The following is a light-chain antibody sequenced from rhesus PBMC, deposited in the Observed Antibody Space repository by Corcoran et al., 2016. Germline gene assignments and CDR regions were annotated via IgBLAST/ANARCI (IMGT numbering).Light chain of an antibody. CDR3: QKYNDWPLT. CDR1: QSVGST. Sequence: EIVMTQSPATLSLSPGERATLSCRASQSVGSTLAWYQQKPGQAPRLLIYYASSRATGIPDRFSGSGSGTGFTLTISSLDPEDVGVYYCQKYNDWPLTFGGGTKVEIK. CDR2: YAS. J-gene: IGKJ4*01. V-gene: IGKV3-42*02.